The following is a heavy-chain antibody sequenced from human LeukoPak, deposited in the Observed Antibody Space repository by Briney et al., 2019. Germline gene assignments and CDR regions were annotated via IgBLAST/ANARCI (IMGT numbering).Heavy chain of an antibody. Sequence: GGSLRLSCGASGFTFSSHAMTWVRQAPGKGLEWVSAISISGDTTYYADAVKGRFTISRDNSKDTVYLQMNSLRAEDTAVYYCANEIRPNDYWGQGTLVTVSS. CDR3: ANEIRPNDY. D-gene: IGHD4-17*01. CDR1: GFTFSSHA. V-gene: IGHV3-23*01. J-gene: IGHJ4*02. CDR2: ISISGDTT.